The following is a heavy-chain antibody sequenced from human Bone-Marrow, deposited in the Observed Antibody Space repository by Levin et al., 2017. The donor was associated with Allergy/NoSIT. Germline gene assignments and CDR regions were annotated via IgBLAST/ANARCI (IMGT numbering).Heavy chain of an antibody. J-gene: IGHJ1*01. CDR2: ISSSSSYI. CDR3: ARTPAGYYYDSSGYNQYFQH. V-gene: IGHV3-21*01. D-gene: IGHD3-22*01. CDR1: GFTFSRYS. Sequence: GGSLRLSCAASGFTFSRYSMNWVRQAPGKGLEWVSSISSSSSYIYYADSVKGRFTISRDNAKNSLYLQMNSLRAEDTAVYYCARTPAGYYYDSSGYNQYFQHWGQGTLVTVSS.